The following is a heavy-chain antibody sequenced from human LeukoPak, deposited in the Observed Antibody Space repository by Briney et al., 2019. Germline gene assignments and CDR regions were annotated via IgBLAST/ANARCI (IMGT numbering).Heavy chain of an antibody. V-gene: IGHV4-59*01. CDR3: ARRMSSTVGGFDP. D-gene: IGHD4-11*01. CDR1: GGSISSYY. Sequence: SETLSLTCTVSGGSISSYYWSWIRQPPGKGLEWIGYIYYSGSTNYNPSLKSRVTISVDTSKNQFSLKLSSVTAADTAVYYCARRMSSTVGGFDPWGQGTLVTVS. CDR2: IYYSGST. J-gene: IGHJ5*02.